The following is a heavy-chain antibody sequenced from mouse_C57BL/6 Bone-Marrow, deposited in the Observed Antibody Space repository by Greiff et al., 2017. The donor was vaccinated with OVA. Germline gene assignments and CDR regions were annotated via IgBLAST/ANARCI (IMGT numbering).Heavy chain of an antibody. D-gene: IGHD2-4*01. V-gene: IGHV5-6*01. CDR1: GFTFSSYG. CDR2: ISSGGSYT. Sequence: EVKLVESGGDLVKPGGSLKLSCAASGFTFSSYGMSWVRQTPDKRLEWVATISSGGSYTYYPDSVKGRFTITRDNAKNTLYLQMSSLKSEDTAMYYCARDYDNDGRNIDYWGQGTTLTVSS. J-gene: IGHJ2*01. CDR3: ARDYDNDGRNIDY.